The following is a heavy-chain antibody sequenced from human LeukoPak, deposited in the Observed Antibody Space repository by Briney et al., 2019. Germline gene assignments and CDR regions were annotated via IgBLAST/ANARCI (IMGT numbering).Heavy chain of an antibody. CDR2: ISGSGGST. V-gene: IGHV3-23*01. Sequence: GGSLRLSCAASGFTFSSYAMSWVRQAPGKGLEWVSAISGSGGSTYYADSVKGRFTISRDNSKNTLYLQMNSLRAEDTAVYYCAKMGDTGGSVLLWFGELFPEYWGQGTLVTVSS. CDR3: AKMGDTGGSVLLWFGELFPEY. CDR1: GFTFSSYA. D-gene: IGHD3-10*01. J-gene: IGHJ4*02.